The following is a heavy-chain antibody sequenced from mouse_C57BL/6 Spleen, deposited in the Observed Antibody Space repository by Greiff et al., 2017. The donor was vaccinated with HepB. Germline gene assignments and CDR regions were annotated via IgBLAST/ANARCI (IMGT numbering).Heavy chain of an antibody. Sequence: EVKVVESGGGLVKPGGSLKLSCAASGFTFSSYAMSWVRQTPEKRLEWVATISDGGSYTYYPDNVKGRFSISRDNAKNNLYLQMSHLKSEDTAMYYCARALYDGYSWFAYWGQGTLVTVSA. CDR1: GFTFSSYA. D-gene: IGHD2-3*01. CDR2: ISDGGSYT. J-gene: IGHJ3*01. V-gene: IGHV5-4*03. CDR3: ARALYDGYSWFAY.